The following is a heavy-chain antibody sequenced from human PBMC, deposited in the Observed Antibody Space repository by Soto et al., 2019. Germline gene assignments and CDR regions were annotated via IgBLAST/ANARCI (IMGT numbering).Heavy chain of an antibody. J-gene: IGHJ5*02. CDR3: ARGWRILVYYRYGNHRALQSYPTQRTPDP. Sequence: SETLSLTCAVYGGFLSGYYWSWIRQPPGKGLEWIGEINHSGSTNYNPSLKSRVTISVDTSKNQFSLKLSSVTAADTAVYYCARGWRILVYYRYGNHRALQSYPTQRTPDP. D-gene: IGHD3-10*01. V-gene: IGHV4-34*01. CDR2: INHSGST. CDR1: GGFLSGYY.